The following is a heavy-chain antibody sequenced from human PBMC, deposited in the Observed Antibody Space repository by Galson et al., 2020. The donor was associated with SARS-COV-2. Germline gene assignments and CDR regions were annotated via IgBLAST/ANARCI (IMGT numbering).Heavy chain of an antibody. V-gene: IGHV4-39*01. CDR2: ISYTGST. CDR1: GGSISTSSDY. Sequence: SETLSLTCTVSGGSISTSSDYWGWIRQPPGKGLEWIGTISYTGSTHYNPSLKSRVIISVDTSKNQFSLTLSSVTAADTGVYYCARRKYYNYYMDVWGKGTTVTISS. J-gene: IGHJ6*03. CDR3: ARRKYYNYYMDV.